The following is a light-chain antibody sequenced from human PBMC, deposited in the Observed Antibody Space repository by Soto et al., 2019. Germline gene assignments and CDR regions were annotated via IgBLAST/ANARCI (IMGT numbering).Light chain of an antibody. CDR1: QSVSNN. CDR3: QQYNNWPPIT. CDR2: GAS. Sequence: EIVMTQSPATLSVSPGERATLSCRASQSVSNNLSWFQQKPGQAPRLLIYGASTRATGIPARFSGSGSGTEFTLTISSLQSEDVAVYYCQQYNNWPPITFGQGTRLEIK. J-gene: IGKJ5*01. V-gene: IGKV3-15*01.